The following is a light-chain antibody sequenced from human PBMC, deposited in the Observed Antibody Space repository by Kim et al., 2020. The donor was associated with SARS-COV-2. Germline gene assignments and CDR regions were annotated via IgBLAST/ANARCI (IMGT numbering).Light chain of an antibody. CDR1: SLRSYY. CDR2: GKN. V-gene: IGLV3-19*01. CDR3: NSRDSRGNHVV. J-gene: IGLJ2*01. Sequence: SSELTQDPAVSVALGQTVRITCQGDSLRSYYASWYQQNPGQAPVLVIYGKNNRPSGIPDRFSGSSSGNTASLTITGAQAEDEADYYCNSRDSRGNHVVFG.